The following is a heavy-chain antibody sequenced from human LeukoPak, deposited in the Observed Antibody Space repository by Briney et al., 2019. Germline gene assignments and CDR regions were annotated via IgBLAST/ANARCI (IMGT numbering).Heavy chain of an antibody. V-gene: IGHV3-7*05. CDR2: IKEDGSEK. CDR1: GFTFSSYW. CDR3: ARAVGPFDY. J-gene: IGHJ4*02. Sequence: GGSLRLSCAASGFTFSSYWMSWVRQAPGKGLECVANIKEDGSEKYYVDSVKGRFTISRDNSKDTLYLQMNSLRVEDTAVYYCARAVGPFDYWGQGTLVTVSS. D-gene: IGHD3-16*01.